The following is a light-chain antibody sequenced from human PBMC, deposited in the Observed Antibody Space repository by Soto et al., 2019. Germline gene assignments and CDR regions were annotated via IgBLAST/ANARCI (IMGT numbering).Light chain of an antibody. CDR1: QSVSSSY. J-gene: IGKJ5*01. CDR3: QQYGCSST. CDR2: GAS. Sequence: EIVLTQSPGTLFLSPGERATLSCRASQSVSSSYLAWYQQKPGQAPRLLIYGASSRPTGIPDRFSGSGSGTDFTLTISRLEPEDFAVYYCQQYGCSSTFGQGTRLDIK. V-gene: IGKV3-20*01.